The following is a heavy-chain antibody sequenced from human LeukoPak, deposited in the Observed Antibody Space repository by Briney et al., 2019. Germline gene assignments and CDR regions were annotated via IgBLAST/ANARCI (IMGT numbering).Heavy chain of an antibody. J-gene: IGHJ4*02. V-gene: IGHV3-23*01. D-gene: IGHD3-22*01. CDR3: AKEIDDTSGWNDY. Sequence: PGGSLRLSCAASGLTFSSYDMHWVRQAPGKGLEWVSVLSGSGVNTYYADSVKGRFTISRDNSKNTLYLQMNSLRAEDTAIYYCAKEIDDTSGWNDYWGQGTLVTVSS. CDR1: GLTFSSYD. CDR2: LSGSGVNT.